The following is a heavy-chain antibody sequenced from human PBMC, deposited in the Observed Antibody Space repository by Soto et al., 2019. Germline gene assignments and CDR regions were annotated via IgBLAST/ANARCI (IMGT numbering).Heavy chain of an antibody. CDR2: IIPIFGTA. J-gene: IGHJ6*02. D-gene: IGHD3-3*01. V-gene: IGHV1-69*06. CDR1: GGTFSSYA. Sequence: GASVKVSCKASGGTFSSYAISWVRQAPGQGLEWMGGIIPIFGTANYAQKFQGRVTITADKSTSTAYMELSSLRSEDTAVYYCARDMNYDFWSGYYSGMDVWGQGXTFPVYS. CDR3: ARDMNYDFWSGYYSGMDV.